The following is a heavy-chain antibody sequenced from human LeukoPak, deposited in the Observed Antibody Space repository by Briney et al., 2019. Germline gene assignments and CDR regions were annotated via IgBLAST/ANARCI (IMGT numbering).Heavy chain of an antibody. Sequence: GGSLRLSCAASSFTFSAYVMHWVRQAPGRGLEWVSSISSSSTYMSYADSVKGRFTVSRDNAENSLYLQMSGLRGEDTAVYYCARGPKSEWPQNYFDYWGQGALVAVSS. D-gene: IGHD3-3*01. CDR2: ISSSSTYM. CDR3: ARGPKSEWPQNYFDY. V-gene: IGHV3-21*06. CDR1: SFTFSAYV. J-gene: IGHJ4*02.